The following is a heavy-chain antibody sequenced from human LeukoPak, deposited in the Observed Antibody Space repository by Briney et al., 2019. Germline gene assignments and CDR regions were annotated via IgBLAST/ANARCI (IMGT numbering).Heavy chain of an antibody. CDR1: GFTFSSYG. CDR2: ISYDESNK. V-gene: IGHV3-30*18. CDR3: AKSERYRSSTSCSYYFDY. J-gene: IGHJ4*02. Sequence: GGSLRLSCAASGFTFSSYGMHWVRQAPGKGLEWVAVISYDESNKYYADSVKGRFTISRDNSKNTLYLQMNSLRAEDTAVYYCAKSERYRSSTSCSYYFDYWGQGTLVTVSS. D-gene: IGHD2-2*01.